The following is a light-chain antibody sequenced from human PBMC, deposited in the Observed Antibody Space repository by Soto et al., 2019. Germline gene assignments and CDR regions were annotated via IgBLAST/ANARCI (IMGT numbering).Light chain of an antibody. Sequence: DIQMTQSPSSLSASVGDRVTITCQASQDISHYLNWYQQKPGKPPKLLIYDASNLETGVPSRFSGSGSETYFPFTISHLQPEDVATYYCHRYDSIPYAFGQGTKLEIK. CDR3: HRYDSIPYA. CDR2: DAS. V-gene: IGKV1-33*01. J-gene: IGKJ2*01. CDR1: QDISHY.